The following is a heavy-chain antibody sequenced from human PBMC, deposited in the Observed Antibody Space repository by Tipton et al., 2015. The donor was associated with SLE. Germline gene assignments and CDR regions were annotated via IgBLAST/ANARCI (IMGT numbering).Heavy chain of an antibody. D-gene: IGHD2-8*01. J-gene: IGHJ6*02. CDR2: IYYSGST. Sequence: TLSLTCSVSGGSISSHYWIWIRQPPGKRLQWIGYIYYSGSTSYNPSLKSRLTLSMDTSKNQFSLKLTSVTAADTAVYYCARGMLTWRGAIIGVDVWGQGTSFNVSS. CDR3: ARGMLTWRGAIIGVDV. V-gene: IGHV4-59*08. CDR1: GGSISSHY.